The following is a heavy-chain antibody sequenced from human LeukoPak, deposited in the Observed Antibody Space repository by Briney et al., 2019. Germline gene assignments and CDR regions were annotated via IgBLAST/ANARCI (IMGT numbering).Heavy chain of an antibody. D-gene: IGHD1-26*01. CDR1: GFTFSSYG. CDR3: AKDLRGSYHYYYYYGMDV. V-gene: IGHV3-30*18. Sequence: GGSLRLSGAASGFTFSSYGMHWVRQAPGRGLEWVAVISYDGSNKYYADSVKGRFTISRDNSKNTLYLQMNSLRAEDTAVYYCAKDLRGSYHYYYYYGMDVWGQGTTVTVSS. J-gene: IGHJ6*02. CDR2: ISYDGSNK.